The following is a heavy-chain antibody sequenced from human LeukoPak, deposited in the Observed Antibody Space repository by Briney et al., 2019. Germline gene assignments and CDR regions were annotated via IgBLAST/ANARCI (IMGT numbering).Heavy chain of an antibody. CDR3: ASANGATIFGVVIAVGGYFDY. Sequence: SETLSLTCTVSGGSISSSSYYWGWIRQPPGKGLEWIGSIYYSGSTYYNPSLESRVTISVDTSKNQFSLKLSSVTAADTAVYYCASANGATIFGVVIAVGGYFDYWGQGTLVTVSS. J-gene: IGHJ4*02. CDR1: GGSISSSSYY. D-gene: IGHD3-3*01. V-gene: IGHV4-39*01. CDR2: IYYSGST.